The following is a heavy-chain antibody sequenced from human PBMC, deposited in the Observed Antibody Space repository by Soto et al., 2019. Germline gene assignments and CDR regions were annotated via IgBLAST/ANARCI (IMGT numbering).Heavy chain of an antibody. D-gene: IGHD2-2*01. CDR3: ARDSDIVVVPAAPYMDV. V-gene: IGHV1-3*01. CDR1: GYTFTSYA. J-gene: IGHJ6*03. CDR2: INAGNGNT. Sequence: QVQLVQSVAEVKKPGASVKVSCKASGYTFTSYAMHWVRQAPGQRLEWMGWINAGNGNTKYSQKFQGRVTITRDTSASTAYMELSSLRSEDTAVYYCARDSDIVVVPAAPYMDVWGKGTTVTVSS.